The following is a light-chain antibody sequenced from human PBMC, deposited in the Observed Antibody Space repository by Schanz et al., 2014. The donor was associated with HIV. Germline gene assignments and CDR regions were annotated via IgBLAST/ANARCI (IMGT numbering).Light chain of an antibody. CDR2: DGS. CDR1: SSDVRAFNY. V-gene: IGLV2-14*03. J-gene: IGLJ1*01. CDR3: SSLSTSGAPV. Sequence: QSALTQPASVSGSPGQSITISCTGVSSDVRAFNYVSWYQQHPGNVPKLIIYDGSHRPSGVSNRFSGSQSDSTASLIISGLQAEDEADYYCSSLSTSGAPVFGTGTKLTVL.